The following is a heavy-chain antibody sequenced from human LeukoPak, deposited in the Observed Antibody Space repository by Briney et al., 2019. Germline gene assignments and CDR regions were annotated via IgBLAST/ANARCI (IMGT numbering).Heavy chain of an antibody. CDR1: GYTFTSYG. J-gene: IGHJ4*02. CDR3: ARNSHGYSSGWLQFNFDY. CDR2: INTYNGNT. V-gene: IGHV1-18*01. Sequence: ASVKVSCKASGYTFTSYGISWVRQAPGQGLEWMGWINTYNGNTNYAQKLQGRVTMTTDTSTSTAYMELRSLRSDDTAVYYCARNSHGYSSGWLQFNFDYWGQGTLVTVSS. D-gene: IGHD6-19*01.